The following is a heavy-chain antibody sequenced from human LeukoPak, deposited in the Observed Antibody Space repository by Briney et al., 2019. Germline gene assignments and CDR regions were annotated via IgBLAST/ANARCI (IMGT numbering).Heavy chain of an antibody. D-gene: IGHD2-2*01. CDR2: ISGSGGST. CDR1: GFTFSSYA. Sequence: GSLRLSCAASGFTFSSYAMSWVRQAPGKGLEWVSAISGSGGSTYYADSVKGRFTISRDNSKNTLYLQMNSLRAEDTAVYYCAKRGYQLLGDYYYYYYMDVWGKGTTVTVSS. CDR3: AKRGYQLLGDYYYYYYMDV. V-gene: IGHV3-23*01. J-gene: IGHJ6*03.